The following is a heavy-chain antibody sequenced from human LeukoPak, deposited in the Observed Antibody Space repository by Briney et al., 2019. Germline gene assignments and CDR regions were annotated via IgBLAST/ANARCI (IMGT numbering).Heavy chain of an antibody. CDR3: ANSPRYSSSYFDY. D-gene: IGHD6-6*01. CDR2: ISGSGGST. Sequence: GGSLRLSCAASGFTFSSYAMSWVRQAPGKGLEWVSAISGSGGSTYYADSVKGRFTISRDNSKNTLYLQMNSLRAEDTAVYYCANSPRYSSSYFDYWGQGTLVTVSS. V-gene: IGHV3-23*01. CDR1: GFTFSSYA. J-gene: IGHJ4*02.